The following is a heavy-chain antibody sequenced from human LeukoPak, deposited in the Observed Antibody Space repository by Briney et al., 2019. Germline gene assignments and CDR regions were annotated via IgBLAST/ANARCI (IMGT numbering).Heavy chain of an antibody. J-gene: IGHJ4*02. Sequence: GGSLRLSCAASGFTFSDYAMNWVRQAPGKGLEWVSGIRVGGEIYYADSVKGRFTISRDNSENTLYLQMSGLRAEDTAVYHCAKGTGDTGYYFDYWGQGTLVTVSS. CDR3: AKGTGDTGYYFDY. CDR1: GFTFSDYA. CDR2: IRVGGEI. D-gene: IGHD7-27*01. V-gene: IGHV3-23*01.